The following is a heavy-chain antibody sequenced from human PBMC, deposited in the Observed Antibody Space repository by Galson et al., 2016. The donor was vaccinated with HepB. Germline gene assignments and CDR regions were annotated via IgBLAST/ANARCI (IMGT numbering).Heavy chain of an antibody. D-gene: IGHD4-17*01. CDR2: ISSGSNTI. V-gene: IGHV3-48*04. J-gene: IGHJ4*02. CDR3: ARGGYGDYGN. Sequence: SLRLSCAASEITFRTDSMNWVRQAPGKGLEWISYISSGSNTIHYADSVKGRFTISRDNAKNALYLQMNSRRAEDTAVYYCARGGYGDYGNWGQGTLVTVSA. CDR1: EITFRTDS.